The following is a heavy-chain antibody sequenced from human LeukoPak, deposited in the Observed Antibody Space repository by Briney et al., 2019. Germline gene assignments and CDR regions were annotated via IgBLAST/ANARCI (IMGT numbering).Heavy chain of an antibody. V-gene: IGHV4-38-2*02. CDR2: IYHSGST. CDR3: ARASPLIAAAGFLDY. CDR1: GYSISSGYY. D-gene: IGHD6-13*01. J-gene: IGHJ4*02. Sequence: SETLSLTCTVSGYSISSGYYWGWIRQPPGKGLEWIGSIYHSGSTYYNPSLKSRVTISVDTSKNQFSLKLSSVTAADTAVYYCARASPLIAAAGFLDYWGQGTLVTVSS.